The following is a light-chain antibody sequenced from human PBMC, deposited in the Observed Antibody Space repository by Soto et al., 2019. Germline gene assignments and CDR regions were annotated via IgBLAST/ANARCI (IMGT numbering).Light chain of an antibody. V-gene: IGKV4-1*01. CDR3: QQYDSTPYT. J-gene: IGKJ2*01. CDR1: QSVLFTSNNKNY. CDR2: WAS. Sequence: DIVLTQSPDSLAVSLGERATINCKSSQSVLFTSNNKNYLAWYQQKPGQPPKLLISWASTRESGVPDRFIGSGSGTDFTLTISSLQAEDVAIYYCQQYDSTPYTFGQGTKLEI.